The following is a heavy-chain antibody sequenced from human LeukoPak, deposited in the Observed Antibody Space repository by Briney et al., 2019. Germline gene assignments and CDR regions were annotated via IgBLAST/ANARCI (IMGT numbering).Heavy chain of an antibody. Sequence: PGGSLRLSCTASGFTFGDYAMSWFRQAPGKGLEWVSAISGGGGSTYYADSVKGRFTISRDNSKNTLYLQMNSLRAEDTAVYYCAKSYSYILWFGDFWGQGTLVTVSS. CDR1: GFTFGDYA. CDR3: AKSYSYILWFGDF. CDR2: ISGGGGST. V-gene: IGHV3-23*01. D-gene: IGHD3-10*01. J-gene: IGHJ4*02.